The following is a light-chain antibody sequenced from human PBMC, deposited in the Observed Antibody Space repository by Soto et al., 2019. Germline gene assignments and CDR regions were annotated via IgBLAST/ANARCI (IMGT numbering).Light chain of an antibody. V-gene: IGLV2-8*01. J-gene: IGLJ2*01. CDR2: EVN. CDR3: SSYGGSNNLL. CDR1: SNDVGAYNF. Sequence: QSALTQPPSASGSPGQSVTISCTGTSNDVGAYNFISWYQQHPGKAPKLMIYEVNKRPSGVPDRFSGSKSCNTASLTVSGRQAEDEAEYDFSSYGGSNNLLCGVGTKLTVL.